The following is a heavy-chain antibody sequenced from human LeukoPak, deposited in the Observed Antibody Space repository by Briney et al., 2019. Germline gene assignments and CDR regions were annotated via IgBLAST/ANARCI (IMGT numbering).Heavy chain of an antibody. Sequence: GGSLRLSCAASVFTVSGNYMSWVRQAPGKGLEWVSVIYSGGSTYYADSVKGRFTISRDNSKNTLYLQMNSLRAEDTAVYYCAGMVRAKAYFDYWGQGTLVTVSS. CDR2: IYSGGST. CDR1: VFTVSGNY. V-gene: IGHV3-66*01. CDR3: AGMVRAKAYFDY. D-gene: IGHD3-10*01. J-gene: IGHJ4*02.